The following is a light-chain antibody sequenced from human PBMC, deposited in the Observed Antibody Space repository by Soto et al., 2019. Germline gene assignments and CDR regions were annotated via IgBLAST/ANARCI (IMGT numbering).Light chain of an antibody. Sequence: EILMTQSPATLSLSPGERGTLSCRASQSVSNNYLAWYQQKPGKAPRLLIYGASSRATGIPDRFSGSGSGTDFTLTIRRLEPEDFAVYYCQQYRDSRTFGQGTKVDIK. CDR3: QQYRDSRT. V-gene: IGKV3-20*01. CDR1: QSVSNNY. J-gene: IGKJ1*01. CDR2: GAS.